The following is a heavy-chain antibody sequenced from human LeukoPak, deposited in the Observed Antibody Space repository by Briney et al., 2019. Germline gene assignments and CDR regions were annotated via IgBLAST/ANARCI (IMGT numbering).Heavy chain of an antibody. CDR1: GFTFSSYS. V-gene: IGHV3-48*04. J-gene: IGHJ4*02. D-gene: IGHD2-2*01. CDR3: ARGYCSSTSCPRDY. Sequence: GGSLRHSCAASGFTFSSYSMTWVRQAPGKGLEWVSYISSSSTIYYADSVKGRFTISRDNAKNSLYLQMNSLRAEDTAVYYCARGYCSSTSCPRDYWGQGTLVTVSS. CDR2: ISSSSTI.